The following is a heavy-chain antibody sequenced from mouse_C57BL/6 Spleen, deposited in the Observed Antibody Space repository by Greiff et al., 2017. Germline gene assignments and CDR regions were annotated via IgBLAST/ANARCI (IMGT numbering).Heavy chain of an antibody. V-gene: IGHV1-62-2*01. CDR3: ARHEDSGIDYGSRTLYFDF. CDR2: LYPGSGSI. D-gene: IGHD1-1*01. J-gene: IGHJ1*03. CDR1: GYTFTEYT. Sequence: QVQLQQSGAELVKPGASVKLSCKASGYTFTEYTIHWVKQRSGQGLEWIGWLYPGSGSIKYNEKFKDKATLTADKSSSTAYMELSRLTSEDSAVYFCARHEDSGIDYGSRTLYFDFWGTGTTVTVSS.